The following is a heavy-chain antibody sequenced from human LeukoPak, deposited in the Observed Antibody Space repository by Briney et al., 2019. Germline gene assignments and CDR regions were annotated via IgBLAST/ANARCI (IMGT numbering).Heavy chain of an antibody. CDR2: IGSSGTAT. CDR1: EFTFSSYA. J-gene: IGHJ4*02. CDR3: ARRGESNGWYRLLY. Sequence: GGSLRLSCTASEFTFSSYAMSWVRQAPGKGLEWVSTIGSSGTATYYADSVKGRFTISRDNSKNTLYLQMNTLRAEDSAVYYCARRGESNGWYRLLYWGQGTLVTVSS. V-gene: IGHV3-23*01. D-gene: IGHD6-19*01.